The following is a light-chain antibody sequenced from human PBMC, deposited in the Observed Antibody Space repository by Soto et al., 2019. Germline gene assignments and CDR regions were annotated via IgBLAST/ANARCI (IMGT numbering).Light chain of an antibody. V-gene: IGLV2-8*01. CDR3: GSYAGGNTFV. CDR1: SSDVGGYNY. J-gene: IGLJ1*01. Sequence: QSVLTQSPSASGSPGQSVTISCIGTSSDVGGYNYVSWYQHHPGKAPKLTIYEVTKQPSGVPDRFSGSRSGTTASLTVSGLQAEDEADYYCGSYAGGNTFVFGTGTKVTVL. CDR2: EVT.